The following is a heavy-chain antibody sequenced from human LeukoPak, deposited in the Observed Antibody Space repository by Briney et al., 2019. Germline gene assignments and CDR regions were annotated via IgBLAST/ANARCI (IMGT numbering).Heavy chain of an antibody. CDR3: ARDTCSSTSCYGALANYYYYMDV. V-gene: IGHV1-69*05. Sequence: SVKLSCKASGGTFSSYAISWVRQAPGQGLEWMGGIIPIFGTANYAQKFQGRVTITTDESTSTAYMELSSLRSEDTAVYYCARDTCSSTSCYGALANYYYYMDVWGKGTTVTVSS. CDR1: GGTFSSYA. J-gene: IGHJ6*03. CDR2: IIPIFGTA. D-gene: IGHD2-2*01.